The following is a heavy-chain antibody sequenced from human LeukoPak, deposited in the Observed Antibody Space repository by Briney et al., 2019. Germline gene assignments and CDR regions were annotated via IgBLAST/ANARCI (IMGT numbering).Heavy chain of an antibody. D-gene: IGHD5-18*01. CDR2: IYSGGGT. J-gene: IGHJ5*02. CDR3: ANGDTAMA. CDR1: GFIVSSNH. V-gene: IGHV3-53*01. Sequence: GSLRLSCAASGFIVSSNHMSWVRQAPGKGLEWVSVIYSGGGTYYADSVKGRFTISRDKSKNTLYLQMNSLRAEDTAVYYCANGDTAMAWGQGTLVTVSS.